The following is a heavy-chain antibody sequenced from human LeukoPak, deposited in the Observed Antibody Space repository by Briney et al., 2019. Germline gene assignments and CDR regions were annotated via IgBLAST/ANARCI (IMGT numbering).Heavy chain of an antibody. J-gene: IGHJ6*02. Sequence: ASVKASCKASGYTFIRYGISWVRQAPGQGLEWMGWISAYNGNTDYAQNLQGRVTMTTDTSTSTAYMEVRSLRSDDTAVYYCARDKGYSGYDPYYYYGMDVWGQGTTVTVSS. D-gene: IGHD5-12*01. CDR3: ARDKGYSGYDPYYYYGMDV. CDR2: ISAYNGNT. V-gene: IGHV1-18*01. CDR1: GYTFIRYG.